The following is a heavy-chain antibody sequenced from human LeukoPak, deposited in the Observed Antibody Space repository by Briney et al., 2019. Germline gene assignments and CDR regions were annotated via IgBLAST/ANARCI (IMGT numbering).Heavy chain of an antibody. V-gene: IGHV4-34*01. J-gene: IGHJ6*03. CDR2: INHSGST. Sequence: LRPSETLSLTCAVYGGSFSGYYWSWIRQPPGKGLEWIGEINHSGSTNYNPSLKSRVTISVDTSKNQFSLKLSSVTAEDTAVYYCARGGGCSSTSCYSNYYYMDVWGKGTTVTVSS. D-gene: IGHD2-2*01. CDR3: ARGGGCSSTSCYSNYYYMDV. CDR1: GGSFSGYY.